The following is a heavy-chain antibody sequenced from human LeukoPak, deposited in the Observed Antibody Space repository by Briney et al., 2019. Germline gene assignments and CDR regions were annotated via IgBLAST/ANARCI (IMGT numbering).Heavy chain of an antibody. J-gene: IGHJ3*02. Sequence: PGGSLRLSCAASGFTFSSYSMNWVRQAPGKGLEWVSSISSSSSYIYYADSVKGRFTISRDNAKNSLSLQMNSLRAEDTAVYYCAMTYYDFWSGEKPQGAFDIWGQGTMVTVSS. V-gene: IGHV3-21*01. CDR3: AMTYYDFWSGEKPQGAFDI. CDR2: ISSSSSYI. CDR1: GFTFSSYS. D-gene: IGHD3-3*01.